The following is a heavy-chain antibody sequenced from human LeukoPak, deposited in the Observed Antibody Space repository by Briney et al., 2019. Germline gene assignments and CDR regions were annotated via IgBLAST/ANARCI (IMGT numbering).Heavy chain of an antibody. CDR2: IYYSGST. J-gene: IGHJ6*02. D-gene: IGHD5-24*01. V-gene: IGHV4-39*01. CDR3: ARIIPRAQFYYGMDV. CDR1: GGSISSSSYY. Sequence: SETLSLTCTVSGGSISSSSYYWGWIRQPPGKGLEWIGSIYYSGSTYYNPSLKSRVTISVDTSKNQFSLKLSSVTAADTAVYYCARIIPRAQFYYGMDVWGQGTTVTVSS.